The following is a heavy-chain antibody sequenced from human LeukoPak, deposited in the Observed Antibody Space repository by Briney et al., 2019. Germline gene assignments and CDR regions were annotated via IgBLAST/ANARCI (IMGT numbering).Heavy chain of an antibody. J-gene: IGHJ6*02. CDR2: IYSSGST. Sequence: SETLSLTCTVSGGSVSSYYWSCIRQPPGKGLEWIGNIYSSGSTNYNPSLKSRVTISIDTSKKQFSLNLSSVTAADTAVYYCARDSAIAAAGTSIAGYYGMDVWGQGTTVTVSS. CDR3: ARDSAIAAAGTSIAGYYGMDV. D-gene: IGHD6-13*01. V-gene: IGHV4-4*08. CDR1: GGSVSSYY.